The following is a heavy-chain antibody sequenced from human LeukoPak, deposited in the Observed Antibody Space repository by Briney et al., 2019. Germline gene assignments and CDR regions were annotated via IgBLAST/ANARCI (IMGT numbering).Heavy chain of an antibody. J-gene: IGHJ4*02. CDR2: IDWDDDK. Sequence: SGHTLVNPTQTLTLTCTFSGFSLSTSGMRVSWIRQPPGKALEWLARIDWDDDKFYSTSLKTRLTISKDTSKNQVVLTMTTMDPVDTATYYCARVHGYGFFYFDYWGQGTLVTVSS. D-gene: IGHD5-18*01. CDR3: ARVHGYGFFYFDY. V-gene: IGHV2-70*04. CDR1: GFSLSTSGMR.